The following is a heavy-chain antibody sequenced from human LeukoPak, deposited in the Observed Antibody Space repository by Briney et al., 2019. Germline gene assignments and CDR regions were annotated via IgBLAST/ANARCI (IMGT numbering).Heavy chain of an antibody. CDR1: GFTFSSYS. CDR3: ARSFYGSGSPPGY. CDR2: ITGSSNTI. J-gene: IGHJ4*02. Sequence: GGSLRLSCAASGFTFSSYSMNWVRQAPGKGLEWISYITGSSNTIYYADSVKGRFTISRDNAKNSLYLQMNSLRAEDTAVYYCARSFYGSGSPPGYWGQGTLVTVSS. D-gene: IGHD3-10*01. V-gene: IGHV3-48*01.